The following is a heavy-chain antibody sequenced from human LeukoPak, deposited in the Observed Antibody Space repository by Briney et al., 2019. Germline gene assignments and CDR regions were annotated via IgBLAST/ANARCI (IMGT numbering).Heavy chain of an antibody. CDR3: ARRFYDSSGYYFFDY. Sequence: ASVKVSCKASGYTFTGYYMHWVRQAPGQGLEWMGWINPNSGGTNYAQKFQGRVTMTRGTSISTAYMELSRLRSDDTAVYYCARRFYDSSGYYFFDYWGQGTLVTVSS. V-gene: IGHV1-2*02. CDR2: INPNSGGT. D-gene: IGHD3-22*01. CDR1: GYTFTGYY. J-gene: IGHJ4*02.